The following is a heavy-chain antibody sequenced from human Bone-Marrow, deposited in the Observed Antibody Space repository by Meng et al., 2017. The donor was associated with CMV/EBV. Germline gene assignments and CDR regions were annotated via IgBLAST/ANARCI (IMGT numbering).Heavy chain of an antibody. D-gene: IGHD5-12*01. CDR3: ARDQGYGYGDY. CDR1: GFTFSSYS. Sequence: GESLKISCAASGFTFSSYSMNWVRQAPGKGLEWVSSISSSSSYIYYADSVKGRFTISRDNAKNSLYLQMNSLRAEDTAVYYCARDQGYGYGDYCGQGTLVTVSS. J-gene: IGHJ4*02. CDR2: ISSSSSYI. V-gene: IGHV3-21*01.